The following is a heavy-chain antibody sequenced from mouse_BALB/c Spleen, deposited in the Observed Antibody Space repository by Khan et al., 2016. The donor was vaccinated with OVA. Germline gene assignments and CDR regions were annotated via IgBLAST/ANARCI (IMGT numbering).Heavy chain of an antibody. CDR2: INPSTGYT. Sequence: QVQLKQSGAELAKPGASVKMSCKASGYTFTSYWMHWVKQRPGQGLEWIGYINPSTGYTEYNQRFKDKATLTADKSSSTAYMQLSSLSSEESAVXCGANHGSSSAWMTYWGQGTLVTVSA. D-gene: IGHD1-1*01. V-gene: IGHV1-7*01. CDR1: GYTFTSYW. CDR3: ANHGSSSAWMTY. J-gene: IGHJ3*01.